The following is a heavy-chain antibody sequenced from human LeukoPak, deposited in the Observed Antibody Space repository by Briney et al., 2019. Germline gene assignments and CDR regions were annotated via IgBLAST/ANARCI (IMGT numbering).Heavy chain of an antibody. V-gene: IGHV3-23*01. Sequence: GGSLRLSCVGSGFTFRSHAMSWVRQAPEKGLEFVSGIYENGGTTYYADSVKGRFSISRDNSKNTLYLQMDSLRGEDTAVYYCAKGVGYYYYYGMDVWGQGTTVTVSS. J-gene: IGHJ6*02. CDR2: IYENGGTT. D-gene: IGHD2-15*01. CDR3: AKGVGYYYYYGMDV. CDR1: GFTFRSHA.